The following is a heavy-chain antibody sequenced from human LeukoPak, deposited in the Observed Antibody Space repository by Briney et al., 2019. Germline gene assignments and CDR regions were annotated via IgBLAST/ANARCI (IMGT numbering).Heavy chain of an antibody. CDR3: ARDYYSNYVGSLDH. CDR1: GFTFSDYY. D-gene: IGHD4-11*01. V-gene: IGHV3-11*01. CDR2: ISSSGSTI. Sequence: PGGSLRLSCAASGFTFSDYYMSWIRQAPGKGLEWVSYISSSGSTIYYADSVKGRFTISRDNAKNSLYLQMNSLRAEDTAVYYCARDYYSNYVGSLDHWGQGTLVTVSS. J-gene: IGHJ4*02.